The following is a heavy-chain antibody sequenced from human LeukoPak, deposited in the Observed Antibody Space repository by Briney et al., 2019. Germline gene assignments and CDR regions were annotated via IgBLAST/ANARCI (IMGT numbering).Heavy chain of an antibody. J-gene: IGHJ4*02. D-gene: IGHD3-16*01. CDR1: GLTLSGQW. CDR3: AYTNNLKY. CDR2: IKHDGSEK. V-gene: IGHV3-7*01. Sequence: GGSLRLSCAASGLTLSGQWMNWVRQAPGQGPEWVANIKHDGSEKYYVDSVKGRFTISRDDAKNSLSLQMNSVRAEDTAVYYCAYTNNLKYWGQGTLVTVSS.